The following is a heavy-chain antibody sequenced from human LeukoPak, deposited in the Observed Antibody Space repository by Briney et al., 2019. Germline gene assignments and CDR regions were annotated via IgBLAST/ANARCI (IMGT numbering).Heavy chain of an antibody. D-gene: IGHD6-13*01. Sequence: PGGSLRLSCAASGFTFSDYYMSWIRQAPGMGLEWVSYISSSGSTIYYADSVKGRFTVSRDNAKNSLYLQMNSLRAEDTAVYYCARGYSSRTPYYFDYWGQGTLVTVSS. CDR1: GFTFSDYY. J-gene: IGHJ4*02. CDR2: ISSSGSTI. CDR3: ARGYSSRTPYYFDY. V-gene: IGHV3-11*01.